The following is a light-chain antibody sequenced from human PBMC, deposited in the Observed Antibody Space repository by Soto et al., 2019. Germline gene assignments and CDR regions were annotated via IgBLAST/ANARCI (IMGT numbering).Light chain of an antibody. J-gene: IGLJ1*01. V-gene: IGLV1-44*01. CDR1: NSNIGSNS. CDR2: ADN. CDR3: AAWDDSLNGFV. Sequence: QSVLTQPPSASGTPRQRGSISCPGSNSNIGSNSVQWHQQLPGTAPNLLIYADNQRPSGVPDRFSGSKSGTSASLAITGLQSGDEADYYCAAWDDSLNGFVFGTGTKVTVL.